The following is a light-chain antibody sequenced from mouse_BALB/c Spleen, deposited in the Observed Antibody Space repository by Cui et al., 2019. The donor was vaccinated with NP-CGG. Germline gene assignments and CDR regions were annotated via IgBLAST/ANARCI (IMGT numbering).Light chain of an antibody. CDR1: TGAVTHSNY. Sequence: QAVVTQESALTTSPGETVTLTCRSSTGAVTHSNYANWVQEKPDHLFTGLIGGTNNRAPGVPARFSGSLIGEKAALTITGAQTEDEAIYFCALWYSNHWVFGGGTKLTVL. J-gene: IGLJ1*01. V-gene: IGLV1*01. CDR2: GTN. CDR3: ALWYSNHWV.